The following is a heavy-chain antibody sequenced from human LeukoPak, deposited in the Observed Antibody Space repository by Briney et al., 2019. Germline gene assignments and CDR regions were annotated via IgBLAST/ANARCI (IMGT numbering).Heavy chain of an antibody. CDR2: ISSSSSTI. D-gene: IGHD2-21*02. CDR3: ARVYCGGDCYSYYYGMDV. J-gene: IGHJ6*02. V-gene: IGHV3-48*04. CDR1: GFTFSSYS. Sequence: GGSLRLSCAASGFTFSSYSMNWVRQAPGKGLEWVSYISSSSSTIYYADSVKGRFTISRDNAKNSLYLQMNSLRAEDTAVYYCARVYCGGDCYSYYYGMDVWGQGTTVTVSS.